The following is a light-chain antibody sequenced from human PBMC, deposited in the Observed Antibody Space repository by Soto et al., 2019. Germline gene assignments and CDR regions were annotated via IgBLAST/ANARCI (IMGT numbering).Light chain of an antibody. CDR3: QQSYTTPRT. CDR2: AAS. CDR1: QNIKNS. J-gene: IGKJ1*01. Sequence: IQMTQSPSSLSSSVGDRVTITCRASQNIKNSVNWYQQTLGKAPRFLIYAASTLQSGVPSRFSGSGSGTDFTLTISSLQPEDVETYYCQQSYTTPRTFGLGTKVEIK. V-gene: IGKV1-39*01.